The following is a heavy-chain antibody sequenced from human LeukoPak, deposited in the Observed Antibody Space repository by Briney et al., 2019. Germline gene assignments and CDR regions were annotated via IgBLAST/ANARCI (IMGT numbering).Heavy chain of an antibody. CDR2: IYYSGST. CDR3: ARDLYDFWSGYYTGSSPLDY. V-gene: IGHV4-59*12. J-gene: IGHJ4*02. D-gene: IGHD3-3*01. Sequence: SETLSLTCTVSGGSISSYYWSWIRQPPGKGLEWIGYIYYSGSTNYNPSLKSRVTISVDTSKNQFSLKLSSVTAADTAVYYCARDLYDFWSGYYTGSSPLDYWGQGTLVTVSS. CDR1: GGSISSYY.